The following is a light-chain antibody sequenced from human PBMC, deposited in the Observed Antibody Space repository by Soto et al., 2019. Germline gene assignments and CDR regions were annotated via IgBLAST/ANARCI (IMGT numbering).Light chain of an antibody. J-gene: IGLJ1*01. Sequence: QSVLTQPPSVSGAPGKRVTIPCTGTTSNIGSGYDVHWYQQLPGTAPKVLIYGNNNRPSGVPGRFSASKSGTSASLAITGLQAEDEADYYCQSYDSRLSGYVFGTGTKLTVL. V-gene: IGLV1-40*01. CDR1: TSNIGSGYD. CDR2: GNN. CDR3: QSYDSRLSGYV.